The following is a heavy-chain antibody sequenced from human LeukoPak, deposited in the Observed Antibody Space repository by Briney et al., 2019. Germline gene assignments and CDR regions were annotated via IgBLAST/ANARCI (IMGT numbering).Heavy chain of an antibody. Sequence: GGSLRLSCAASGFTVSSNYMSWVRQAPGKGLEWVSVIYSGGSTYYADSVKGRFTISRDNSKNTLYLQMNSLTAEDTAVYYCARDPMYSGKSIDIWGQGTMVIVSS. D-gene: IGHD1-26*01. V-gene: IGHV3-53*01. J-gene: IGHJ3*02. CDR2: IYSGGST. CDR1: GFTVSSNY. CDR3: ARDPMYSGKSIDI.